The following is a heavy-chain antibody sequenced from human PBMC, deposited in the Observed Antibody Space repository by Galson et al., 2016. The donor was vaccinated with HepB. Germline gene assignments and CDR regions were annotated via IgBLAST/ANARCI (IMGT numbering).Heavy chain of an antibody. CDR1: GFTFSSSS. V-gene: IGHV3-23*01. D-gene: IGHD3-10*01. J-gene: IGHJ4*02. CDR3: AKGRESDN. Sequence: SLRLSCAASGFTFSSSSMSWVRQAPGQGLEWVSSIDGKDDNTYYANTVKGRFTITRDSSKNILSLQMTSLRADDTAVYYCAKGRESDNWGQGTLVTVSS. CDR2: IDGKDDNT.